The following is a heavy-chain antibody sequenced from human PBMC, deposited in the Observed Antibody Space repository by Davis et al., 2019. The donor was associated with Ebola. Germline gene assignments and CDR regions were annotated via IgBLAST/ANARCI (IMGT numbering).Heavy chain of an antibody. CDR3: AKDIWGHSSDYGLSYYYAMDV. CDR1: GGSISSSNW. J-gene: IGHJ6*02. Sequence: SETLSLTCALSGGSISSSNWWSWVRHPPGKGLEWIGEIYHSGSTNYNPSPKSRVTISVDKSKNQFSLTLSSVTAADTAVYYCAKDIWGHSSDYGLSYYYAMDVWGQGTTVTVSS. V-gene: IGHV4-4*02. D-gene: IGHD4/OR15-4a*01. CDR2: IYHSGST.